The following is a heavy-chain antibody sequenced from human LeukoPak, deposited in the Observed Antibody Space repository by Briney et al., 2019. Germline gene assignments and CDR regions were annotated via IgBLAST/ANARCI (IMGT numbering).Heavy chain of an antibody. CDR2: ISSSSSYI. CDR1: GFNFNTYA. Sequence: GGSLRLSCAASGFNFNTYAVNWVRQAPGKGLEWVSSISSSSSYIYYADSVKGRFTISRDNAKNSLYLQMNSLRAEDTAVYYCARDVRSGSLGPPGYWGQGTLVTVSS. V-gene: IGHV3-21*01. D-gene: IGHD1-26*01. J-gene: IGHJ4*02. CDR3: ARDVRSGSLGPPGY.